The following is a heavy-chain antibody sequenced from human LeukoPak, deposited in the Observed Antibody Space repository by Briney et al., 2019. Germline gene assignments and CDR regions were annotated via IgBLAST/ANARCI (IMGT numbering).Heavy chain of an antibody. D-gene: IGHD6-19*01. V-gene: IGHV1-69*01. CDR3: AAWVFRAGTYDY. J-gene: IGHJ4*02. CDR1: GGTFSSYA. Sequence: SVKVSCKASGGTFSSYAISWVRQAPGQGLEWMGGIIPIFGTANYAQKFQGRVTITADESTSTAYMELGSLRSEDTAVYYCAAWVFRAGTYDYWGQGTLVTVSS. CDR2: IIPIFGTA.